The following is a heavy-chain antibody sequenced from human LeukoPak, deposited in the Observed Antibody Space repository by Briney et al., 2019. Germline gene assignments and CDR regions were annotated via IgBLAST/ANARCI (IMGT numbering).Heavy chain of an antibody. V-gene: IGHV5-51*01. D-gene: IGHD6-13*01. CDR1: GYSFTSYW. Sequence: GESLKISWKGSGYSFTSYWICWVRQMPGKGLEWMGIIYPGDSDTRYSPSFQGQVTISALTSISTAYLQWSSLKASDTAMYYCARPIAAAGPGAFDIWGQGTMVTVSS. CDR2: IYPGDSDT. J-gene: IGHJ3*02. CDR3: ARPIAAAGPGAFDI.